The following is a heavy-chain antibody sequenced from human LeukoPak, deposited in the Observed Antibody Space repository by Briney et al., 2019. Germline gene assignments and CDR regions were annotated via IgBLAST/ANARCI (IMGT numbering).Heavy chain of an antibody. D-gene: IGHD1-14*01. CDR2: INHRGST. Sequence: PSETLSLTCAVYGGSFSGYYWSWIRQPPGKGLEWIGEINHRGSTNYNPSLKSRVTISVDTSKNQFSLKLSSVTAADTAVYYCARFKNRNYYYYMDVWGKGTTVTVSS. J-gene: IGHJ6*03. CDR3: ARFKNRNYYYYMDV. CDR1: GGSFSGYY. V-gene: IGHV4-34*01.